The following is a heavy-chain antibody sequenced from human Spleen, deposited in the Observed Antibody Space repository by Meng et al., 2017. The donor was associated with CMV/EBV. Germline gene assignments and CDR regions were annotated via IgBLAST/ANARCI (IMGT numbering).Heavy chain of an antibody. Sequence: ASVKVSCKASGYTFTRYGISWVRQAPGQGLEWMGWISTYKGNPNYAQRFQDRVTMTTDTSTSTAYMELRSLRSDDSAVYYCARVSSSGWELLDFDHWGQGTQVTVSS. CDR1: GYTFTRYG. CDR3: ARVSSSGWELLDFDH. CDR2: ISTYKGNP. D-gene: IGHD6-19*01. V-gene: IGHV1-18*01. J-gene: IGHJ4*02.